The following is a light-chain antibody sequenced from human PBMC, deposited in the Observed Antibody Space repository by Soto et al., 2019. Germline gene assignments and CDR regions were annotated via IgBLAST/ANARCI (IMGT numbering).Light chain of an antibody. Sequence: QSVLTQPPSVSEAPRQKVTISCSGSSFNIGSNYVSWYQHLPGTAPKLLIYDNSQRPSGIPGRFSGSKSGTSATLGITGLQTGDEADYYCATWDSSLRGVVFGGGTKLTVL. V-gene: IGLV1-51*01. J-gene: IGLJ3*02. CDR1: SFNIGSNY. CDR2: DNS. CDR3: ATWDSSLRGVV.